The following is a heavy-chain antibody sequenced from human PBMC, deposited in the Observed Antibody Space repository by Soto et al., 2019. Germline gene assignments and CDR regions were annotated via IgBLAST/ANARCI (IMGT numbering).Heavy chain of an antibody. CDR1: GGTFSSYA. D-gene: IGHD6-13*01. Sequence: QVQLVQSGAEVKKPGSSVKVSCKASGGTFSSYAISWVRQAPGQGLEWMGGIIPIFGTANYVQNFQGRVTITADESTSTAYMELSSLRSEDTAVYYCAGGIAAAARYYFDYWGQGTLVTVSS. CDR3: AGGIAAAARYYFDY. J-gene: IGHJ4*02. CDR2: IIPIFGTA. V-gene: IGHV1-69*01.